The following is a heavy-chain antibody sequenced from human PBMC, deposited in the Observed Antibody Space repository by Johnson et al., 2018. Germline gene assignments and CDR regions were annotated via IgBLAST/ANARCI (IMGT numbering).Heavy chain of an antibody. Sequence: VQLVESGGGLVKPGGSXRLSCAATGFTFSSYSMNWVRQAPGKGPEWVSSISSSSSYIYYADSVKGRFTISRDNAKNSLYLKMNSLRSEETAVYYCASTGDSSGYGVWGKGTTVTVSS. CDR3: ASTGDSSGYGV. J-gene: IGHJ6*04. V-gene: IGHV3-21*01. CDR1: GFTFSSYS. D-gene: IGHD3-22*01. CDR2: ISSSSSYI.